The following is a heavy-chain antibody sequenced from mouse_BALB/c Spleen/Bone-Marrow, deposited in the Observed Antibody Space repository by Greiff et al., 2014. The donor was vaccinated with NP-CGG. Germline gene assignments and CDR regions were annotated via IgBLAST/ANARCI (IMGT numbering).Heavy chain of an antibody. CDR3: ARAAYDPYAMDY. D-gene: IGHD2-3*01. CDR1: GYTFTSYY. J-gene: IGHJ4*01. Sequence: QVQLKESGAELVKPGASVKLSCKASGYTFTSYYMYWVKQRPGQGLEWIGEINPNNDGTNFNEKFKSKATLTVDKSSSTAYMQLSSLISEDSAVYYCARAAYDPYAMDYWGQGTSVTVSS. V-gene: IGHV1S81*02. CDR2: INPNNDGT.